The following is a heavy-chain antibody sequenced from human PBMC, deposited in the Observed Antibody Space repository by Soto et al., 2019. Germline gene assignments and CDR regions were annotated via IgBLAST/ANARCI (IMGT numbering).Heavy chain of an antibody. J-gene: IGHJ3*01. CDR3: ARAIGAMLFDV. V-gene: IGHV6-1*01. D-gene: IGHD2-8*01. CDR1: GDTVYSNSPA. CDR2: TYYRSKWYN. Sequence: QTLSRTRATSGDTVYSNSPAWNWIRQSPSRGLEWLGRTYYRSKWYNDYAVVVKSRLTITPDTSKKQFSMQLNSVTPEDTAVYYCARAIGAMLFDVWGQGTMVTVSS.